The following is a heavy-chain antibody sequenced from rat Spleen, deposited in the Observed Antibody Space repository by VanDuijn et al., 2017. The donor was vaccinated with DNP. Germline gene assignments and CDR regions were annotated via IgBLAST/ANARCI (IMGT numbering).Heavy chain of an antibody. V-gene: IGHV5-22*01. Sequence: EVQLVESGGGLVQPGRSLKLSCAASGFTFSDYYMAWVRQAPTKGLEWVAYTNYDGGSTYNGDSVKGRFTISRDNAKRTQYLQMDSLRSEDTATYYCVTHPSWFGYWGPGTLVTVSS. CDR2: TNYDGGST. CDR3: VTHPSWFGY. J-gene: IGHJ3*01. CDR1: GFTFSDYY.